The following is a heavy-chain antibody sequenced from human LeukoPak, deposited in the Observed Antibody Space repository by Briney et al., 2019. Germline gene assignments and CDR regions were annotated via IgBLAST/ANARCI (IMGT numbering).Heavy chain of an antibody. CDR1: GFTFSSYT. J-gene: IGHJ3*02. V-gene: IGHV3-23*01. CDR2: ISASGGST. CDR3: AKVLVVGATTPDVFDI. D-gene: IGHD1-26*01. Sequence: SGGSLRLSCAASGFTFSSYTLTWVRQAPGKGLEWVSAISASGGSTYYADSVKDRFTISRDDSKNTLYLQLNSLRTDDTAVYYCAKVLVVGATTPDVFDICGQGTMVTVSS.